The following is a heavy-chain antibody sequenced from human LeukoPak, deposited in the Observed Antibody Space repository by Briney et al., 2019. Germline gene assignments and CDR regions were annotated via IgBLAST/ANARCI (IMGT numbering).Heavy chain of an antibody. V-gene: IGHV1-2*06. CDR1: GYTFTGYY. CDR3: ARDFSYQLLSHWFDP. J-gene: IGHJ5*02. D-gene: IGHD2-2*01. CDR2: INPNSGGT. Sequence: ASVKVSCKASGYTFTGYYMHWVRQAPGQGLEWMGRINPNSGGTNYAQKFQGRVTMTRDTSISTAYMELSRLRSDHTAVYYCARDFSYQLLSHWFDPWGQGTLVTVSS.